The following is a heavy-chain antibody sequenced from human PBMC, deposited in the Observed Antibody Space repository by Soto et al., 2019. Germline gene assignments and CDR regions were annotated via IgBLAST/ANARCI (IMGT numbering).Heavy chain of an antibody. V-gene: IGHV1-2*04. D-gene: IGHD6-19*01. CDR2: INPNSGGT. CDR1: GYTFTGYY. Sequence: ASVKVSCKASGYTFTGYYMHWVRQAPGQGLEWMGWINPNSGGTNYAQKFQGWVTMTRDTSISTAYMELSRLRSDDTAVYYCARAIGSGWYTHYKYGMDVWGQGTTVTVSS. CDR3: ARAIGSGWYTHYKYGMDV. J-gene: IGHJ6*02.